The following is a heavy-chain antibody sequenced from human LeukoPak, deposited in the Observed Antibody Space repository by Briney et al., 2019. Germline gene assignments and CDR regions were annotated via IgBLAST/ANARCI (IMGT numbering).Heavy chain of an antibody. J-gene: IGHJ4*02. D-gene: IGHD3-22*01. CDR3: ARDSYYDSSGSEYYFDY. V-gene: IGHV3-30-3*01. CDR1: GFTFRSYA. Sequence: GGSLRLSCAASGFTFRSYAMSWVRQAPGKGLEWVAVISYDGSNKYYADSVKGRFTISRDNSKNTLYLQMNSLRAGDTAVYYCARDSYYDSSGSEYYFDYWGQGTLVTVSS. CDR2: ISYDGSNK.